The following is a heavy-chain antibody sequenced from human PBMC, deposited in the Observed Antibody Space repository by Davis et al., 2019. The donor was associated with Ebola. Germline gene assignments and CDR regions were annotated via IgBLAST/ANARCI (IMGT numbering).Heavy chain of an antibody. CDR3: ARGGEMATIIYYYYGMDV. CDR2: ISSSSSTI. Sequence: GGSLRLSCAASGFTFSSYSMNWVRQAPGKGLEWVSYISSSSSTIYYADSVKGRFTISRDKAKNSLYLQMNSLRDEDTAVYYCARGGEMATIIYYYYGMDVWGQGTTVTVSS. CDR1: GFTFSSYS. V-gene: IGHV3-48*02. D-gene: IGHD5-24*01. J-gene: IGHJ6*02.